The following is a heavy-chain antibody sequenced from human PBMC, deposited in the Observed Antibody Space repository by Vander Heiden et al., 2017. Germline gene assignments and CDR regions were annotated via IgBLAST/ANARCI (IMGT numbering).Heavy chain of an antibody. CDR1: GFTFDDYG. Sequence: EVQLVESGGGVVRPGGSLRLSCAASGFTFDDYGMSWVRQAPGKGLEWVSGINWNGGSTGYADSVKGRFTISRDNAKNSLYLQMNSLRAEDTALYHCARGRRTTYYYYGMDVWGQGTMVTVSS. V-gene: IGHV3-20*01. J-gene: IGHJ6*02. CDR3: ARGRRTTYYYYGMDV. D-gene: IGHD4-17*01. CDR2: INWNGGST.